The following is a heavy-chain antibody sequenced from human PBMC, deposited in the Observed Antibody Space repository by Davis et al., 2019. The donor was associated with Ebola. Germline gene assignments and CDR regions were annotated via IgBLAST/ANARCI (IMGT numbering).Heavy chain of an antibody. V-gene: IGHV4-59*01. Sequence: SETLSLTCGVSGDSISRSYWSWIRQPPGKGLEWIGNLYTSGTTNKNASLKSRLTILLDTSKNQLSLNLRSVTAADTAVYYCARDTVTVVHYYYGMDVWGKGTTVTVSS. CDR1: GDSISRSY. CDR2: LYTSGTT. CDR3: ARDTVTVVHYYYGMDV. D-gene: IGHD4-17*01. J-gene: IGHJ6*04.